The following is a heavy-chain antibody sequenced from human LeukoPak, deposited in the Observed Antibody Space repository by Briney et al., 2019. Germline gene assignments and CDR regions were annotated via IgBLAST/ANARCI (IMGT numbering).Heavy chain of an antibody. V-gene: IGHV4-59*01. CDR1: GGSISSYY. CDR2: IYYSGST. CDR3: ARIRWYVDIVATTQRAYYYMDA. D-gene: IGHD5-12*01. J-gene: IGHJ6*03. Sequence: SETLSLTCTVSGGSISSYYWSWIRQPAGKGLEWIGYIYYSGSTNYNPSLKSRVTISVDTSKNQFSLKLSSVTAADTAVYYCARIRWYVDIVATTQRAYYYMDAWGKGTTVTVSS.